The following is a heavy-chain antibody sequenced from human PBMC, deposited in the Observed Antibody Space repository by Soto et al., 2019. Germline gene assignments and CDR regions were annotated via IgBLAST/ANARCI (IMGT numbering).Heavy chain of an antibody. J-gene: IGHJ4*02. Sequence: GSLRLSCAASGFTFSRYAMSWVPQAPGKGLEWVLSISAGGGGTYYADSVKGRFTITRDNSKNTLYLQMNSLRVEDTAIYYCAKAYYFDFWGQGTLVTVSS. V-gene: IGHV3-23*01. CDR1: GFTFSRYA. CDR2: ISAGGGGT. CDR3: AKAYYFDF.